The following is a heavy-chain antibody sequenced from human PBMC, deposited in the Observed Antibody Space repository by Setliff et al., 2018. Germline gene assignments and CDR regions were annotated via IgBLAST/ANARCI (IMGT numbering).Heavy chain of an antibody. Sequence: LSCEASGFNLQDYGMSWVRQAPGKGLEWICGINWNGDSTNYADSLRGRFTISRDNAKNMLYLQMNRLRAEDTAVYYCARGIAAAGSLDYWGPGTLVTVS. CDR1: GFNLQDYG. J-gene: IGHJ4*02. CDR2: INWNGDST. D-gene: IGHD6-13*01. V-gene: IGHV3-20*04. CDR3: ARGIAAAGSLDY.